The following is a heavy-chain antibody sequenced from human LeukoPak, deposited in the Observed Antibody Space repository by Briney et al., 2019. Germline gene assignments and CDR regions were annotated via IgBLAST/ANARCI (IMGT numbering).Heavy chain of an antibody. Sequence: NASETLSLTCTVSGGSITSGDYYWSWIRQPPGKGLEWIGYIYYSGSTNYNPSLKSRVTISVDTSKNQFSLKLSSVTAADTAVYYCARAENYYYYYGMDVWGQGTTVTVSS. CDR2: IYYSGST. J-gene: IGHJ6*02. CDR3: ARAENYYYYYGMDV. CDR1: GGSITSGDYY. V-gene: IGHV4-61*08.